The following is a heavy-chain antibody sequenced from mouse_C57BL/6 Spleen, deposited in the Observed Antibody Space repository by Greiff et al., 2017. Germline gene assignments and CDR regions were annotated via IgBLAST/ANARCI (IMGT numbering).Heavy chain of an antibody. J-gene: IGHJ2*01. Sequence: VKLVESGAELVKPGASVKLSCKASGYTFTEYTIHWVKQRSGQGLEWIGWFYPGSGSIKYNEKFKDKATLTADKSSSTVYMELSRLTSEDSAVYFCARHEAFLYYFDYWGQGTTLTVSS. CDR3: ARHEAFLYYFDY. CDR2: FYPGSGSI. CDR1: GYTFTEYT. V-gene: IGHV1-62-2*01.